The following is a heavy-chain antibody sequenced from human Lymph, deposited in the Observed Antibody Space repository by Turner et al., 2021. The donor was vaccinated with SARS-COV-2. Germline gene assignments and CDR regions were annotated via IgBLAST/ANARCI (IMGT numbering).Heavy chain of an antibody. Sequence: VQLVESGGGVVQPGWSLRLSCAASGFTFSTYAMHWVRQAPGKGLEWVALISYDGSNKYYADSVKGRFTISRDNSKNTLYLQMNSLRTEDTAVYYCARDVGGYLGYWGQGTLVTVSS. CDR3: ARDVGGYLGY. CDR1: GFTFSTYA. V-gene: IGHV3-30-3*01. CDR2: ISYDGSNK. J-gene: IGHJ4*02. D-gene: IGHD3-16*01.